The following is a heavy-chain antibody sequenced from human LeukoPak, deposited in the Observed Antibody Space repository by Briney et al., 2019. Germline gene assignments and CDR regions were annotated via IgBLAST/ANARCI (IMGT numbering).Heavy chain of an antibody. V-gene: IGHV4-39*01. Sequence: SETLSLTCTVSGGSIISSSYYWGWIRQPPGKGLEWIGSIYYSGSTYYNPSLKSRVTISVDTSKNQFSLKLSSVTAADTAVYCCASSAVRLNCFDPWGQGTMVTVSS. D-gene: IGHD3-10*01. CDR1: GGSIISSSYY. CDR2: IYYSGST. CDR3: ASSAVRLNCFDP. J-gene: IGHJ5*02.